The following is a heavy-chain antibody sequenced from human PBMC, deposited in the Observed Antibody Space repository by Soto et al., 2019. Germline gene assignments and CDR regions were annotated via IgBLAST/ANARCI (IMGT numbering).Heavy chain of an antibody. CDR1: VFTFSSYS. CDR2: ISSSSSTI. J-gene: IGHJ4*02. V-gene: IGHV3-48*01. CDR3: ARANYYGSPGDFDY. D-gene: IGHD3-10*01. Sequence: EVQLVESGGGLVQPGGSLRLSCEASVFTFSSYSMNWVRQAPGKGLEWVSYISSSSSTIYYADSVKGRFTISRDNAKNSLYLQMNSLRAEDTAVYYCARANYYGSPGDFDYWGQGTLVTVSS.